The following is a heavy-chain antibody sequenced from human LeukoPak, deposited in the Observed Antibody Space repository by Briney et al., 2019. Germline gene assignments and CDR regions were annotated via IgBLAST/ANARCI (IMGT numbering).Heavy chain of an antibody. V-gene: IGHV1-69*13. CDR3: ARGGNDFWSGGYMDV. Sequence: GASVNVSCKASGGSFSSNAISWVRQAAGQGLEWMGGIIPIFGTANYAQKFQGRVTITADESTSTAYMELSSLRSEDTAVYYCARGGNDFWSGGYMDVWGKGTTVTVSS. J-gene: IGHJ6*03. CDR2: IIPIFGTA. D-gene: IGHD3-3*01. CDR1: GGSFSSNA.